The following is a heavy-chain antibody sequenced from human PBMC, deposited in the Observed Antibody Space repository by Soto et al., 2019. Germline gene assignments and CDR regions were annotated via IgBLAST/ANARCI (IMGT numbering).Heavy chain of an antibody. D-gene: IGHD3-9*01. CDR3: AVKHKRRHDILTGYYLGYFDY. CDR2: ISGSGGST. CDR1: GFTFSSYA. V-gene: IGHV3-23*01. Sequence: GGSLRLSCAASGFTFSSYAMSWVRQAPGKGLEWVSAISGSGGSTYYADSVKGRFTISRDNSKNTLYLQMNSLRAEDTAVYYCAVKHKRRHDILTGYYLGYFDYWGQGTLVTVSS. J-gene: IGHJ4*02.